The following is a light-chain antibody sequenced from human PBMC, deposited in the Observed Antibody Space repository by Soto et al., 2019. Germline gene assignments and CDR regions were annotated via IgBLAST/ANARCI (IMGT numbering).Light chain of an antibody. CDR1: QSISSW. V-gene: IGKV1-5*01. J-gene: IGKJ1*01. CDR3: QQYYNWPWT. Sequence: DIQMTQSPCTLSASVGDRVTITCRASQSISSWLAWYRQNPGKAPKLLIYDASNLESGVPSRFRGSGSGTEFTLTISGLQSEDFAVYYCQQYYNWPWTFGQGTKVEIK. CDR2: DAS.